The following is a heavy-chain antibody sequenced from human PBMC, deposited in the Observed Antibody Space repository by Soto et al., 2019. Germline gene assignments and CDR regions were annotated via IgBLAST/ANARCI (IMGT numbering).Heavy chain of an antibody. J-gene: IGHJ4*02. CDR3: AKDRYGDYGGIDY. V-gene: IGHV3-23*01. CDR2: ITGSGGST. CDR1: GFTFSTYA. Sequence: QLLESGGGLVQPGGSLRLSCAASGFTFSTYAMIWVRQAPGKGLEWVSVITGSGGSTYYADSVKGRFTISRDTSKNTLFLQMNSLRAEDTAVYYCAKDRYGDYGGIDYWGQGTMVTVSS. D-gene: IGHD4-17*01.